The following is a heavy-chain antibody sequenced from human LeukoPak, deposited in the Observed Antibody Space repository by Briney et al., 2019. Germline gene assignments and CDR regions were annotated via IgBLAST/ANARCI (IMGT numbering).Heavy chain of an antibody. J-gene: IGHJ4*02. V-gene: IGHV3-21*01. Sequence: PGGSLRLSCAASGFTFSSYSMNWVRQAPGKGLEWVSSISSSISFIYYADSVKGRFTISRDNAKNSLYLQMNSLRAEDTAVYYCASRYCTNGVCHFDYWGQGTLVTVSS. CDR3: ASRYCTNGVCHFDY. CDR2: ISSSISFI. D-gene: IGHD2-8*01. CDR1: GFTFSSYS.